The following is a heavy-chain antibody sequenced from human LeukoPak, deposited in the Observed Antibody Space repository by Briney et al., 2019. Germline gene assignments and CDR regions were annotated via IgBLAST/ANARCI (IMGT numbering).Heavy chain of an antibody. J-gene: IGHJ3*02. D-gene: IGHD2-15*01. CDR2: IYTSGST. V-gene: IGHV4-4*07. CDR1: GGSISSYY. CDR3: ARASDIVVVRGAFDI. Sequence: SETLSLTCTVSGGSISSYYWSWIRQPAGKGLEWIGRIYTSGSTNYNTSLKSRVTMSVDTSKNQFSLKLSSVTAADTAGHYCARASDIVVVRGAFDIWGQGTMATVSS.